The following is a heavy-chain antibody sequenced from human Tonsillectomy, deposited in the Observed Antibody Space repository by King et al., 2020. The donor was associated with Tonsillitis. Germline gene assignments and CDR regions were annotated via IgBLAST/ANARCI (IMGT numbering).Heavy chain of an antibody. CDR1: GFTFSTYA. D-gene: IGHD2-21*02. Sequence: VQLVESGGGLVQPGGSLRLSCAPSGFTFSTYAMSWVRQAPGKGLEWVSAITGSGGSGGSTYYADSVKGRFTISRDNSKNTVYLQMNSLRAEDTAVYYCAKDGYCGGDCYSFFDYWGQGTLVAVSS. J-gene: IGHJ4*02. V-gene: IGHV3-23*04. CDR3: AKDGYCGGDCYSFFDY. CDR2: ITGSGGSGGST.